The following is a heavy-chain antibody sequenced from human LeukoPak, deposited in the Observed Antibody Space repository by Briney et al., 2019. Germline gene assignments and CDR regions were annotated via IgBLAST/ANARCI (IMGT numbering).Heavy chain of an antibody. Sequence: SVKVSCKASGYTFTSYGISWVRQAPGQGLEWMGRIIPVLDITNYAQKFQGRVTITTDRSTNTAYMELSSLRSDDTAVYYCARPRGTVTTYAFDYWGQGTLVIVSS. V-gene: IGHV1-69*04. CDR3: ARPRGTVTTYAFDY. J-gene: IGHJ4*02. CDR2: IIPVLDIT. CDR1: GYTFTSYG. D-gene: IGHD4-17*01.